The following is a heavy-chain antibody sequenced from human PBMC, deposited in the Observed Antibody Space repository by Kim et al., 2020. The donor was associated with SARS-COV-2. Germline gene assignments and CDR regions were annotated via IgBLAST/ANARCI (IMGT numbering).Heavy chain of an antibody. D-gene: IGHD3-3*01. V-gene: IGHV7-4-1*02. J-gene: IGHJ4*02. CDR3: ARNIYGGNFPFDY. Sequence: TYAQGFTGRFVFSSDTSVSTAYLEISSLKAEDTAVYYCARNIYGGNFPFDYWGQGTLVTVSS.